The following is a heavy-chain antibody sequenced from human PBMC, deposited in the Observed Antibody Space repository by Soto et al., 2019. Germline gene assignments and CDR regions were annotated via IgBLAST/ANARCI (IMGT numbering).Heavy chain of an antibody. CDR1: GFTFSSYA. D-gene: IGHD5-12*01. V-gene: IGHV3-30-3*01. Sequence: GGSLRLSCAASGFTFSSYAMHWVRQAPGKGLEWVAVISYDGSNKYYADSVKGRFTISRDNSKNTLYLQMNSLRAEDTAVYYCAWRGYYYYGMDVWGQGTTVTVSS. J-gene: IGHJ6*02. CDR3: AWRGYYYYGMDV. CDR2: ISYDGSNK.